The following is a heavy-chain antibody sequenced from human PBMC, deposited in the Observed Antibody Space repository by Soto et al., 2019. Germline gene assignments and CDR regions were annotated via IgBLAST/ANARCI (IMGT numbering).Heavy chain of an antibody. CDR2: IYYSGST. D-gene: IGHD5-12*01. Sequence: ASETLSLTCTVSGGSISSYYWSWIRQPLGKGLEWIGYIYYSGSTNYNPSLKSRVTISVDTSKNQFSLKLSSVTAADTAVYYCATNGYNPEYVDYGGHATVVSVS. V-gene: IGHV4-59*01. CDR1: GGSISSYY. J-gene: IGHJ4*01. CDR3: ATNGYNPEYVDY.